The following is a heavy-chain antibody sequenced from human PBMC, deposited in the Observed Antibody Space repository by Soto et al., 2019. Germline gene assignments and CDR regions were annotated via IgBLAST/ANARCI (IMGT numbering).Heavy chain of an antibody. CDR2: IYYSGST. V-gene: IGHV4-61*01. CDR3: ARVEGGPPDAFDI. J-gene: IGHJ3*02. Sequence: SETLSLTCTVSGGSASSGSYYWSWIRQPPGKGLEWIGYIYYSGSTNYNPSLKSRVTISVDTSKNQFSLKLSSVTAADTAVYYCARVEGGPPDAFDIWGQGTMVTVSS. D-gene: IGHD2-15*01. CDR1: GGSASSGSYY.